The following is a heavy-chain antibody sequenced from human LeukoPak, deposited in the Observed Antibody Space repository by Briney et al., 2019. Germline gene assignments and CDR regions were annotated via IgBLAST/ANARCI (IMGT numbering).Heavy chain of an antibody. J-gene: IGHJ4*02. CDR2: INHSGST. CDR3: GRGGSWHVQNDY. Sequence: SETLSLTCTVYGGSFSGYYWSWIRQPPGKGLEWIGEINHSGSTNYNPSLKSRVTISVDTSKTQFSLKLSSVTAADTAVYYCGRGGSWHVQNDYWGQGTLVTVSS. V-gene: IGHV4-34*01. CDR1: GGSFSGYY. D-gene: IGHD1-1*01.